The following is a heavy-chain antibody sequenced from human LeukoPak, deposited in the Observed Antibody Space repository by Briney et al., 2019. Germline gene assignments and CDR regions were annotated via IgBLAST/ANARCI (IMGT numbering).Heavy chain of an antibody. V-gene: IGHV1-69*05. CDR2: IIPIFGTT. CDR1: GGTFSRYG. D-gene: IGHD3-10*01. Sequence: SVKVSCKASGGTFSRYGITWVRQAPGQGLEWMGRIIPIFGTTNYAQKFQGRVTITTDESTSTAYMELSSLRSEDTAVYYCARFHHYYGSGSFDYWGQGTLVTVSS. CDR3: ARFHHYYGSGSFDY. J-gene: IGHJ4*02.